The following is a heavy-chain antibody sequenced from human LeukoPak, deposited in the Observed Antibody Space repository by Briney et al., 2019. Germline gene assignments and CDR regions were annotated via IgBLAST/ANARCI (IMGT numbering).Heavy chain of an antibody. V-gene: IGHV5-51*01. J-gene: IGHJ3*02. Sequence: GASLKIPCQIFGSSFPSLWVGRVRQRPGQGLEWIGTIYPGNSNARYSPSFEGLVTISGDKSINAAYRQWSSLKASDTAMYYCARLGAALGYYDSSGYYHDAFDIWGQGTMVTVSS. CDR2: IYPGNSNA. CDR1: GSSFPSLW. CDR3: ARLGAALGYYDSSGYYHDAFDI. D-gene: IGHD3-22*01.